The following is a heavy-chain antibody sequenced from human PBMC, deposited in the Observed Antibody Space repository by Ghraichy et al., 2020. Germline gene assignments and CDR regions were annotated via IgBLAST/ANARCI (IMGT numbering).Heavy chain of an antibody. J-gene: IGHJ4*02. CDR3: ARDGLIAVAGFDY. CDR1: GFTFSSYG. Sequence: GGSLRLSCAASGFTFSSYGMHWVRQAPGKGLEWVAVIWYDGSNKYYADSVKGRFTISRDNSKNTLYLQMNSLRAEDTAVYYCARDGLIAVAGFDYWGQGTLVTVSS. V-gene: IGHV3-33*01. CDR2: IWYDGSNK. D-gene: IGHD6-19*01.